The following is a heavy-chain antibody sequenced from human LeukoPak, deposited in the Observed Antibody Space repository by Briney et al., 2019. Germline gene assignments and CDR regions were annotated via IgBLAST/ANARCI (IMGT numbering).Heavy chain of an antibody. Sequence: GGSLRLSCAASGFTFSSYAMHWVRQAPGKGLEWVSVISYEGTNKYYADSLEGRFTISRDNSKNTLYLQMSSLRAEDTAVYYCARPGAPFGGVVAIDYWGQGTLVTVSS. J-gene: IGHJ4*02. CDR2: ISYEGTNK. D-gene: IGHD3-16*02. CDR3: ARPGAPFGGVVAIDY. CDR1: GFTFSSYA. V-gene: IGHV3-30-3*01.